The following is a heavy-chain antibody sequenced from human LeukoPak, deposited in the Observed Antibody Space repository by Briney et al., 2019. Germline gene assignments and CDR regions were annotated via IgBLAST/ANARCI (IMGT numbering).Heavy chain of an antibody. CDR3: AKNPGYRYGSMVWFDP. CDR2: ISGSGGST. D-gene: IGHD5-18*01. V-gene: IGHV3-23*01. CDR1: GFTFSSYA. Sequence: GGSLTLSCAASGFTFSSYAMSWVRQAPGKGLEWVSAISGSGGSTYYAASVKGGFTTSRDNSKNALYLQMNSLRAEDTAVYYCAKNPGYRYGSMVWFDPWGQGTLVTVSS. J-gene: IGHJ5*02.